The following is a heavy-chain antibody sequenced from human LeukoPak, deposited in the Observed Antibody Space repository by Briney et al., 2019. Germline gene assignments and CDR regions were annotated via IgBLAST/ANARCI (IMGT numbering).Heavy chain of an antibody. J-gene: IGHJ6*03. V-gene: IGHV4-59*01. CDR2: IYYSGGT. Sequence: SETLSLTCTVSGGSISPYYWNWIRQPPGKGLEWIGYIYYSGGTNYNASLTSRVTISVDTSQNQFSLRLSSVTAADTAVYYCARRAAAVGTYYMDVGGKGTTVTVSS. CDR1: GGSISPYY. CDR3: ARRAAAVGTYYMDV. D-gene: IGHD6-13*01.